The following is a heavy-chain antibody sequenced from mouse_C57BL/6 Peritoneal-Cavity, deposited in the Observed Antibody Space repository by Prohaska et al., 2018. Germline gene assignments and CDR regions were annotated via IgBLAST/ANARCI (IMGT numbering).Heavy chain of an antibody. V-gene: IGHV11-2*01. CDR1: GFTFSGFW. J-gene: IGHJ1*03. CDR3: MRYVNYWYFDV. Sequence: EVQLLETGGGLVQPGGSRGLSCEGSGFTFSGFWMSWVRQTPGKTLEWMGDINSDGSAINYAPSIKDRFTIFRDNDKSTLYLQMSNVRSEDTATYFCMRYVNYWYFDVWGTGTTVTVSS. CDR2: INSDGSAI.